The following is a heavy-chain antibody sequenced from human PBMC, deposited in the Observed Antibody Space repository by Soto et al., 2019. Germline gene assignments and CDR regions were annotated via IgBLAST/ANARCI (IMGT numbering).Heavy chain of an antibody. V-gene: IGHV1-69*09. J-gene: IGHJ4*02. CDR3: STPACAATWCSPSKNVDQ. Sequence: QLQLVQSRAAVKKPEASVKVPCKNSAGTFARHVISWVRMAPRQGPEWTGKINPLSGIPNYAQKFQDRVTFTADTDASTASMEPSSLRSEHTAVYYCSTPACAATWCSPSKNVDQWGQGTLVSGSS. D-gene: IGHD2-8*02. CDR2: INPLSGIP. CDR1: AGTFARHV.